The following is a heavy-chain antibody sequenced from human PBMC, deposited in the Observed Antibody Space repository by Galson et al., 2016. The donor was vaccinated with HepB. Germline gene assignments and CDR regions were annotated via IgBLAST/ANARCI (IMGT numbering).Heavy chain of an antibody. D-gene: IGHD1-26*01. J-gene: IGHJ4*02. Sequence: SLRLSCAASGFTFSSYAMTWVRQAPGKGLEWVSGISASGAGTYYADSVKGRFTISRDNSKNTLHLQMNSLRVEDTAVYYCAESYSTAYYSAWDYWGQGTLVTVSS. CDR1: GFTFSSYA. CDR2: ISASGAGT. V-gene: IGHV3-23*01. CDR3: AESYSTAYYSAWDY.